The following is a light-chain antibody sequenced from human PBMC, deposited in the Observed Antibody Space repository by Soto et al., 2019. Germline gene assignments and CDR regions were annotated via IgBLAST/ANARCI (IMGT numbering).Light chain of an antibody. V-gene: IGKV3-20*01. Sequence: EIVLTQSPGTLSLSPGERATLFCRASQSVSSSQLAWYQQKPGQAPRLLIYDSSRRATGIPDRFSGSGSGTDFPLTIPRLAPEDFAVYFCQQYSRSVFTFGPGTKVEIK. CDR3: QQYSRSVFT. CDR1: QSVSSSQ. J-gene: IGKJ3*01. CDR2: DSS.